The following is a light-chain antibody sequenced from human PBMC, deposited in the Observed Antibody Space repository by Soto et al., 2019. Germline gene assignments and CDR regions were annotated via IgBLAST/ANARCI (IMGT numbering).Light chain of an antibody. CDR2: KTS. CDR3: QHWNDYSWT. J-gene: IGKJ1*01. CDR1: QSISIW. V-gene: IGKV1-5*03. Sequence: SASVGDRVTITCRASQSISIWLAWYQQKPGKAPNLLIYKTSSLETGVPSRFSGSGSGTEFTLTISSLQHDDFATYYCQHWNDYSWTFGQGTKVEVK.